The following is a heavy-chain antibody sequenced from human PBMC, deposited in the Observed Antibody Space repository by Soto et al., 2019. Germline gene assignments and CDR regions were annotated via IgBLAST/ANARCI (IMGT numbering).Heavy chain of an antibody. V-gene: IGHV3-21*01. J-gene: IGHJ2*01. CDR3: ARVRSTSRLSDFDL. D-gene: IGHD2-2*01. Sequence: GGSLRLSCAASGFTFSSYSMNWVRQAPGKGLEWVSSISSSSSYIYYADSVKGRFTISRDNAKNSLYLQMNSLRAEDTAVYYCARVRSTSRLSDFDLWGRGTLVTVSS. CDR2: ISSSSSYI. CDR1: GFTFSSYS.